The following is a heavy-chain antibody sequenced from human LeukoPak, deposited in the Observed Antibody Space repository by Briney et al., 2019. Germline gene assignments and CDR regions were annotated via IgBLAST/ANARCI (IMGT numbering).Heavy chain of an antibody. CDR2: IKQDGSEK. CDR1: GFTFSSYW. J-gene: IGHJ4*02. Sequence: PGGSLRLSCAASGFTFSSYWMSWVRQAPGKGLEWVANIKQDGSEKYYVDSVKGRFTISRDNAKNSLYLQMNSLRAEDTALYYCARGGITIFGVVITPDYWGQGTLVTVSS. CDR3: ARGGITIFGVVITPDY. D-gene: IGHD3-3*01. V-gene: IGHV3-7*03.